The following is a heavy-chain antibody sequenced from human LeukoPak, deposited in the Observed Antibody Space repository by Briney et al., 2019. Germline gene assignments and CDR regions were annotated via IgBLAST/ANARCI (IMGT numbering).Heavy chain of an antibody. V-gene: IGHV4-31*03. CDR3: ARVMIYDSSGYPRYYFDY. CDR1: GGSISSGGYY. D-gene: IGHD3-22*01. Sequence: SETLSLTCTVSGGSISSGGYYWSWIRQHPGKGLEWIGYTYYSGSTYYNPSLKSRVTISVDTSKNQFSLKLSSVTAADTAVYYCARVMIYDSSGYPRYYFDYWGQGTLVTVSS. J-gene: IGHJ4*02. CDR2: TYYSGST.